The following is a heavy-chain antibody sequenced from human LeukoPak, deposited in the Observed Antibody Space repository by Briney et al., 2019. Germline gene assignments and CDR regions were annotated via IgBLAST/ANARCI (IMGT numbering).Heavy chain of an antibody. CDR3: TRDIVATIHGD. J-gene: IGHJ4*02. CDR2: IRSKAYGGTT. Sequence: PGGSLRLSCTASGFTFGDYAMSWVRQAPGKGLEWVGFIRSKAYGGTTEYAASVKGRFTISRDDSKSIAYLQMNSLKTEDTAVYYCTRDIVATIHGDWGQGTLVTVSS. D-gene: IGHD5-12*01. CDR1: GFTFGDYA. V-gene: IGHV3-49*04.